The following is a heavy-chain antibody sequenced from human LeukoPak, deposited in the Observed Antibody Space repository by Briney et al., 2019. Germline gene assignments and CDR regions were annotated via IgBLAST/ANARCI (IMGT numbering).Heavy chain of an antibody. CDR3: ARQVGGYSYGSFSFDY. J-gene: IGHJ4*02. D-gene: IGHD5-18*01. CDR2: INHSGST. Sequence: SETLSLTCAVYGGSFSGYYWSWIRQPPGKGLEWIGEINHSGSTNYNPSLKSRVTISVDTSKNQFSLRLSSVTAADTAVYYCARQVGGYSYGSFSFDYWGQGTLVTVSS. CDR1: GGSFSGYY. V-gene: IGHV4-34*01.